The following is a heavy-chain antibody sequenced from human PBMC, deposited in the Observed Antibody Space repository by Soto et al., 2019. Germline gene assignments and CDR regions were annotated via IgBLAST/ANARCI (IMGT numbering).Heavy chain of an antibody. CDR2: IYYSGST. V-gene: IGHV4-59*12. J-gene: IGHJ5*02. CDR3: ARELLWFGELLSWFDP. CDR1: GGSISSYY. D-gene: IGHD3-10*01. Sequence: PSETLSLTCTVSGGSISSYYGGWFRQPPGKGLEWIGYIYYSGSTAYHPSLKSRVTISVDTSKNQFSLNLTSVTAADTAVYYCARELLWFGELLSWFDPWGQGALVTVSS.